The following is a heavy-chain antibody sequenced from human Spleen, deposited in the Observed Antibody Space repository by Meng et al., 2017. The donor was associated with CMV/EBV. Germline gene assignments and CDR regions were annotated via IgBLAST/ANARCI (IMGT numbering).Heavy chain of an antibody. V-gene: IGHV2-70*04. Sequence: SGPTLVKPTQTLTLTCTFSGFSLSTTGMRASWIRQPPGKALEWLARIDWDDDKFYSTSLKTRLSISKDTSKNQVVLTMTNMDPVDTATYYCARMGRLSDAFDTWGQGTMVTVSS. CDR1: GFSLSTTGMR. CDR2: IDWDDDK. J-gene: IGHJ3*02. D-gene: IGHD6-25*01. CDR3: ARMGRLSDAFDT.